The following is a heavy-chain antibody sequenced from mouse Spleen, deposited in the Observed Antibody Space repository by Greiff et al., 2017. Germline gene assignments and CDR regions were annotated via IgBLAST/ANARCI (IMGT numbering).Heavy chain of an antibody. CDR1: GYTFTDYE. J-gene: IGHJ3*01. V-gene: IGHV1-15*01. D-gene: IGHD1-1*01. CDR2: IDPETGGT. Sequence: VQLQESGAELVRPGASVTLSCKASGYTFTDYEMHWVKQTPVHGLEWIGAIDPETGGTAYNQKFKGKAILTADKSSSTAYMELRSLTSEDSAVYYCTRTYGRSYGWFAYWGQGTLVTVSA. CDR3: TRTYGRSYGWFAY.